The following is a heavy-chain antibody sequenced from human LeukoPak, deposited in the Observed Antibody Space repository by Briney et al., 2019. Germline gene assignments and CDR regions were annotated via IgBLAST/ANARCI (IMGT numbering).Heavy chain of an antibody. CDR2: IYYSGST. CDR1: GGSISSYY. D-gene: IGHD4-11*01. V-gene: IGHV4-59*12. J-gene: IGHJ5*02. Sequence: PSETLSLTCTVSGGSISSYYWSWIRQPPGKGLEWIGYIYYSGSTNYNPSLKSRVTISVDTSKNQFSLKLSSVIAADTAVYYCARDWLSMTTGNWFDPWGQGTLVTVSP. CDR3: ARDWLSMTTGNWFDP.